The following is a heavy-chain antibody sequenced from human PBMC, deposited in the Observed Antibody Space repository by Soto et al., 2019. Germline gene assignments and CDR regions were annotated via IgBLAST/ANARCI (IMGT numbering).Heavy chain of an antibody. J-gene: IGHJ5*02. V-gene: IGHV2-70*04. CDR1: GFSLSTSGMR. CDR3: ARIQENWFDP. CDR2: IDWDDDK. Sequence: SGPTLVNPTQALTLTCTFSGFSLSTSGMRVSWIRQPPGKALEWLARIDWDDDKFYSTSLKTRLTISKDTSKNQVVLTMTNMDPVDTATYYCARIQENWFDPWGQGTLVTVSS.